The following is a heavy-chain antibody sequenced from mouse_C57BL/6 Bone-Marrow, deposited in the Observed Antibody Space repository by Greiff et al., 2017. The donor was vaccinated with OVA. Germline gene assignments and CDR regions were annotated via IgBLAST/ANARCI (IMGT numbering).Heavy chain of an antibody. Sequence: DVMLVESGGGSVQPGGSLKLSCAASGFTFSDYYMYWVRQTPEKRLEWVAYISNGGGSTYYPDTVKGRFTISRDNAKNTLYLQMSRLKSEDTAMYYCARRGSSYAMDYWGQGTSVTVSS. CDR3: ARRGSSYAMDY. D-gene: IGHD1-1*01. CDR1: GFTFSDYY. CDR2: ISNGGGST. J-gene: IGHJ4*01. V-gene: IGHV5-12*01.